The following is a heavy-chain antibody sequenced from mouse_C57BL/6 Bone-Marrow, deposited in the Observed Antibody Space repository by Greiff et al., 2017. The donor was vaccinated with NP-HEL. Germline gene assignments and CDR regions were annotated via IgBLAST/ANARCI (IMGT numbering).Heavy chain of an antibody. CDR3: AREGGLRRRTYAMDY. Sequence: SEGGLVQPGSSMKLSCTASGFTFSDYYMAWVRQVPEKGLEWVANINYDGSSTYYLDSLKSRFIISRDNAKNILYLQMRSLKSEDTATYYCAREGGLRRRTYAMDYWGQGTSVTVSS. CDR2: INYDGSST. V-gene: IGHV5-16*01. D-gene: IGHD2-4*01. J-gene: IGHJ4*01. CDR1: GFTFSDYY.